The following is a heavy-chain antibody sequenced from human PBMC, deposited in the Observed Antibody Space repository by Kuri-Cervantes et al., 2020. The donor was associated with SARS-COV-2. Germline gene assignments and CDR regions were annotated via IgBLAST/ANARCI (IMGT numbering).Heavy chain of an antibody. V-gene: IGHV3-11*01. J-gene: IGHJ4*02. CDR3: ARGWRYYDSSGYYYYFDY. CDR1: GFTFSDYY. Sequence: GESLKISCAASGFTFSDYYMSWIRQAPGKGLEWVSYISSSGSTIYYADSVKGRFTISRDNAKNSLYLQMNSLRAEDTALYYCARGWRYYDSSGYYYYFDYWGQGTLVTVSS. D-gene: IGHD3-22*01. CDR2: ISSSGSTI.